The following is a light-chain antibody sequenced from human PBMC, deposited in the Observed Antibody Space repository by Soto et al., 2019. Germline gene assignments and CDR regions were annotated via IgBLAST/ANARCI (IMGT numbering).Light chain of an antibody. CDR2: GAS. CDR1: QSVGNG. J-gene: IGKJ1*01. V-gene: IGKV3-20*01. Sequence: EIVMTQSPATLSVSPGEAATLSCRASQSVGNGLAWYRQKPGQAPRLLIYGASSRATGIPDRFSGSGSGTDFTLTISRLEPEDFAVYYCQQYGSSPWTFGQGTKVDI. CDR3: QQYGSSPWT.